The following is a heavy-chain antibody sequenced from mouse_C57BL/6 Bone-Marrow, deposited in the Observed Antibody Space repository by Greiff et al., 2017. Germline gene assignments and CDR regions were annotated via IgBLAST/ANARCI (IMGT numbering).Heavy chain of an antibody. CDR2: IDPSDSYT. Sequence: VQLQQPGAELVMPGASVKLSCKASGYTFTSYWMHWVKQRPGQGLKWIGEIDPSDSYTNYNQKFKGKSTLTVDKSSSTAYMQLSSLTSEDSAVYYCARTWFPDYWGQGTTLTVSS. CDR1: GYTFTSYW. J-gene: IGHJ2*01. D-gene: IGHD2-2*01. CDR3: ARTWFPDY. V-gene: IGHV1-69*01.